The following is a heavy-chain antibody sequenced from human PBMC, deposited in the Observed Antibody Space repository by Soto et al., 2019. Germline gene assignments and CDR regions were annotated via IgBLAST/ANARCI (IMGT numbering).Heavy chain of an antibody. Sequence: SSETLSLTCAVSGDSISSTFWWTWVRQSPGKGLEWIGEVYHTGNTRYNPSLKSRVTISVDTSKNQFSLKLSSVTAADTAVYYCYRHKSDGRRGYGNFDYWGQGTLVTVSS. J-gene: IGHJ4*02. V-gene: IGHV4-4*02. D-gene: IGHD5-18*01. CDR3: YRHKSDGRRGYGNFDY. CDR1: GDSISSTFW. CDR2: VYHTGNT.